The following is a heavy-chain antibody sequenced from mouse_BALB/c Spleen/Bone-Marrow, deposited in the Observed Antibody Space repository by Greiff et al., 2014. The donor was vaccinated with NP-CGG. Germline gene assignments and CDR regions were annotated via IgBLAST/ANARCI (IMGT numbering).Heavy chain of an antibody. CDR2: IRNKPNGYTT. V-gene: IGHV7-3*02. Sequence: EVQLVESGGGLVQPGGSLRLSCTTPGFTFTDYFMTWVRQPPGKALEWLGFIRNKPNGYTTEYNPSVKGRFTISRDNSQGILYLQMNTLRAEDSAIYYCARDYSGYFDFWGQGTTLTVSS. CDR3: ARDYSGYFDF. CDR1: GFTFTDYF. D-gene: IGHD5-1*01. J-gene: IGHJ2*01.